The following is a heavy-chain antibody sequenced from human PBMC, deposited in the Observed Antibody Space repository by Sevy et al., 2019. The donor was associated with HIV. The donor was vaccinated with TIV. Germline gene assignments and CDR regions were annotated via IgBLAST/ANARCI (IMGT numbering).Heavy chain of an antibody. J-gene: IGHJ6*02. CDR1: GFTYNGYG. CDR3: AREGGYTDQGMDV. Sequence: GGSLRLSCAAFGFTYNGYGMHWVRQAPGKGLEWVAVIWYDGSNKEYADSVKGRFTISRDNSKNTLYLQMNNLRAEDTAVYYCAREGGYTDQGMDVWGQGTTVTVSS. CDR2: IWYDGSNK. V-gene: IGHV3-33*01. D-gene: IGHD5-12*01.